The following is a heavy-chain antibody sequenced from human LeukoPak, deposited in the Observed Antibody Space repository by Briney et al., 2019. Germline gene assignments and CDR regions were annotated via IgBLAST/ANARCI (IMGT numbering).Heavy chain of an antibody. CDR1: GFSFENYN. V-gene: IGHV3-21*01. CDR3: ARDRSGSSSVDDAFDI. D-gene: IGHD1-26*01. J-gene: IGHJ3*02. CDR2: INVITGYI. Sequence: GGSLRLSCAASGFSFENYNMNWVRQAPGKGLEWVTYINVITGYIYYADSLKGRFTISRDNAKKSLFLEMNSLRVEDTAVYYCARDRSGSSSVDDAFDIWGQGIMVTVSS.